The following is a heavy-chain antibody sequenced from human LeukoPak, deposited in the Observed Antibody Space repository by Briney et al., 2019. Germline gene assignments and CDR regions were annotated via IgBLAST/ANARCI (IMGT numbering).Heavy chain of an antibody. D-gene: IGHD3-10*02. J-gene: IGHJ6*04. CDR2: ISSSGSTI. V-gene: IGHV3-48*03. Sequence: GGSLRLSCAASGFTFSSYEMNWVRQAPGKGLEWVSYISSSGSTIYYADSVKGRFTISRENAKNSLYLQMNSLRAEDRAVHYCGELGITMIGGVWGKGTTVTISA. CDR3: GELGITMIGGV. CDR1: GFTFSSYE.